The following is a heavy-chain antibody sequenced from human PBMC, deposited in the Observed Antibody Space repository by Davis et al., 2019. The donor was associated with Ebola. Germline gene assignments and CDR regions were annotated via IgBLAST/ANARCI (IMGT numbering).Heavy chain of an antibody. CDR3: ASLRRTITGMDDGFDI. D-gene: IGHD1-20*01. J-gene: IGHJ3*02. CDR2: IFPRDSDT. CDR1: GYSFTSYW. V-gene: IGHV5-51*01. Sequence: GESLKISCKGSGYSFTSYWIVWVRQMPGKGLEWMGIIFPRDSDTRYSPSFQGQVTISVDKSITTAYLQWSGLRASDTAMYYCASLRRTITGMDDGFDIWGQGTMVTVSS.